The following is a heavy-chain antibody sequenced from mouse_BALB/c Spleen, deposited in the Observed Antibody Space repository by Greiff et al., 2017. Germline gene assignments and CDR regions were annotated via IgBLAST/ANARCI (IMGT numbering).Heavy chain of an antibody. CDR3: ARDAGTTVVATPAWFAY. Sequence: EVKLMESGGGLVKPGGSLKLSCAASGFTFSSYAMSWVRQSPEKRLEWVAEISSGGSYTYYPDTVTGRFTISRDNAKNTLYLEMSSLRSEDTAMYYCARDAGTTVVATPAWFAYWGQGTLVTVSA. CDR2: ISSGGSYT. J-gene: IGHJ3*01. V-gene: IGHV5-9-4*01. D-gene: IGHD1-1*01. CDR1: GFTFSSYA.